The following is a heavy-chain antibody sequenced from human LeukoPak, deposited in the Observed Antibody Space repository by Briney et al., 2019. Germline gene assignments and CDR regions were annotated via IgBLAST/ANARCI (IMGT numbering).Heavy chain of an antibody. CDR1: GYTFTNYA. Sequence: ASVKVSCKASGYTFTNYALHWVRQAPGQRLEWMGWINAGDGNIKYSQDFQGRVTITRDTSASTAYMDLSSLRSEDVAVYYCARGPWRSSSWYQNFDYWGQGTLVTVSS. V-gene: IGHV1-3*03. D-gene: IGHD6-13*01. CDR2: INAGDGNI. J-gene: IGHJ4*02. CDR3: ARGPWRSSSWYQNFDY.